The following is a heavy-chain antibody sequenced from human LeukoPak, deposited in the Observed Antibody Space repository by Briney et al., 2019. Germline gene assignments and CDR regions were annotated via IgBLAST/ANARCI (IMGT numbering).Heavy chain of an antibody. Sequence: GGSLRLSCAASGFTFSSYSMNWVRQAPGEGLEWVSYISSSSSTIYYADSVKGRFTISRDNAKNSLYLQMNSLRAEDTAVYYCARDRRRDYWGQGTLVTVSS. D-gene: IGHD6-25*01. V-gene: IGHV3-48*01. CDR1: GFTFSSYS. CDR2: ISSSSSTI. J-gene: IGHJ4*02. CDR3: ARDRRRDY.